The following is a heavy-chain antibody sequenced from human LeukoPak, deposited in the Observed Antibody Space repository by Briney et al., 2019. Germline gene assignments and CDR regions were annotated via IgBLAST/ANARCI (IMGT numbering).Heavy chain of an antibody. J-gene: IGHJ4*02. CDR1: NVSISSGSHY. CDR2: IYAGGRS. D-gene: IGHD6-19*01. V-gene: IGHV4-61*02. CDR3: ASDHSGWLGLGY. Sequence: SQTLSLTCTVSNVSISSGSHYWNWIRQPAGKGLEWIGRIYAGGRSNYNPSLRSRVSISVDTSKNQFSLRLSSVTATDTGVYYCASDHSGWLGLGYWGQGTLVSVSS.